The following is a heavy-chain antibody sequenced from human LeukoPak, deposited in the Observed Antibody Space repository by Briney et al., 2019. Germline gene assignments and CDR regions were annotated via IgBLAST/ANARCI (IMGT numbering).Heavy chain of an antibody. CDR2: IWYDGSNK. J-gene: IGHJ4*02. CDR3: ARDGRISYYDSSGPFDY. V-gene: IGHV3-33*01. D-gene: IGHD3-22*01. Sequence: GGSLRLSCAASGFTFSSYGMHWARQAPGKGLEWVAVIWYDGSNKYYADSVKGRSTISRDNSKNTLYLQMNSLRAEDTAVYYCARDGRISYYDSSGPFDYWGQGTLVTVSS. CDR1: GFTFSSYG.